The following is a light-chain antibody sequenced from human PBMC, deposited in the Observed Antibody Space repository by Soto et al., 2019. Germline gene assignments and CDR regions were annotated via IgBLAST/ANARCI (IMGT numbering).Light chain of an antibody. J-gene: IGKJ1*01. CDR1: QSVSSSD. CDR3: QQYGSSSWT. CDR2: DAS. Sequence: EVVLTQSPGTLSLSPGERATLSCRASQSVSSSDLAWYQQKPDQAPRLLMYDASSRATGIPDRFSGSGSGTDFTLTISRLDPEDFAVYYCQQYGSSSWTFGQGTKVEIK. V-gene: IGKV3-20*01.